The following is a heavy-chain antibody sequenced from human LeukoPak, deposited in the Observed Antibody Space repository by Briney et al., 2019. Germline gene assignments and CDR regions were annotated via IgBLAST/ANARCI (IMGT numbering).Heavy chain of an antibody. CDR1: GYTFTSYG. CDR2: IIPILDIT. V-gene: IGHV1-69*04. D-gene: IGHD5-18*01. CDR3: ASEGYSYGV. J-gene: IGHJ4*02. Sequence: SVKVSCKASGYTFTSYGISWVRQAPGQGLEWMGRIIPILDITNYAQKFQGRVTITADKSTITAYMELSSLRSEDTAVYYCASEGYSYGVWGQGTLVTVSS.